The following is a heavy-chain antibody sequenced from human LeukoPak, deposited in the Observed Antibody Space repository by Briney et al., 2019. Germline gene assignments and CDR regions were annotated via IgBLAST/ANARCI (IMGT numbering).Heavy chain of an antibody. CDR1: GFTFSSYS. V-gene: IGHV3-21*01. CDR3: ARVGVVGATLDAFDI. D-gene: IGHD1-26*01. CDR2: ISSSSSYR. J-gene: IGHJ3*02. Sequence: PGGSLRLSCAASGFTFSSYSMNWVRQAPGKGLEWVSSISSSSSYRYYADSVRGRFTISRDNAKNSLYLQMNSLSAGDTAVYYCARVGVVGATLDAFDIWGQGTMVTVSS.